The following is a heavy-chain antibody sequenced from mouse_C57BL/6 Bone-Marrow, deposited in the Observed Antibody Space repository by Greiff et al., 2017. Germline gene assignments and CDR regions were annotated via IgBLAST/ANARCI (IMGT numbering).Heavy chain of an antibody. CDR2: IDPSDSYT. J-gene: IGHJ3*01. V-gene: IGHV1-59*01. CDR1: GYTFTSYW. Sequence: QVQLQQPGAELVRPGTSVKLSCKASGYTFTSYWMHWVKQRPGQGLEWIGVIDPSDSYTNYNQKFKGKATLTVDTSSSTAYMQLSSLPSEDSAVYYFARDYGGYYGTAWFAYWGQGTLVTVSA. D-gene: IGHD2-3*01. CDR3: ARDYGGYYGTAWFAY.